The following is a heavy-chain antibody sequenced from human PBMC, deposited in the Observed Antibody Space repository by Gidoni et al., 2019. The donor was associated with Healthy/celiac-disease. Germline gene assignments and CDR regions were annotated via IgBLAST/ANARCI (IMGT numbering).Heavy chain of an antibody. CDR1: GFTFSSDS. D-gene: IGHD2-21*02. Sequence: EVQLVESGGGLVKPGGSLRISCAASGFTFSSDSMNWVRQAPGKGLEWVSSISSSSSYIYYADSVKGRFTISRDNAKNSLYLQMNSLRAEDTAVYYCARDSCGGDCYSYFDYWGQGTLVTVSS. V-gene: IGHV3-21*01. J-gene: IGHJ4*02. CDR2: ISSSSSYI. CDR3: ARDSCGGDCYSYFDY.